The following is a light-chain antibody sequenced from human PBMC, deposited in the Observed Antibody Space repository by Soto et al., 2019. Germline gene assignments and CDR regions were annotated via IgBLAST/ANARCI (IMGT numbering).Light chain of an antibody. J-gene: IGKJ3*01. Sequence: EIVLTQSPATLSLSPGEIATLSCRASQSVSSYLAWYQQKPGQAPRLLIYDASNRATGIPARFSGSGSGTDFTLTISSLEPEEFAVYYCQQRSNWLFTFGPGTKVDIK. CDR1: QSVSSY. CDR3: QQRSNWLFT. CDR2: DAS. V-gene: IGKV3-11*01.